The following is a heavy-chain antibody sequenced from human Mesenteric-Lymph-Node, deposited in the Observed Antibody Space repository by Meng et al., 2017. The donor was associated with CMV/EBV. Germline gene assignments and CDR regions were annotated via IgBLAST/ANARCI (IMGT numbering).Heavy chain of an antibody. CDR2: IIPIFGTT. J-gene: IGHJ4*02. Sequence: SVKVSCKASGGTFTNYTISWVRQAPGQGLEWMGGIIPIFGTTNYAQKFLGRATITADKSTSTAYMELRSLRSDDTAVYYCARGSEKQWLVRWGQGTLVTVSS. V-gene: IGHV1-69*06. CDR1: GGTFTNYT. CDR3: ARGSEKQWLVR. D-gene: IGHD6-19*01.